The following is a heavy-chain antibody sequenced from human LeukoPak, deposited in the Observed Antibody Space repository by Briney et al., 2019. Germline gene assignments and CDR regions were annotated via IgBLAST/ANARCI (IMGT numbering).Heavy chain of an antibody. J-gene: IGHJ4*02. CDR3: AQDMGPSGGYYDSSGYPFDY. D-gene: IGHD3-22*01. CDR1: GFTFDDYA. Sequence: GGSLRLSCAASGFTFDDYAMHWVRQAPGKGLEWVSGISWNSGSIGYADSVKGRFTISRDNAKNSLYLQMNSLRAEDTALYYCAQDMGPSGGYYDSSGYPFDYWGQGTLVTVSS. V-gene: IGHV3-9*01. CDR2: ISWNSGSI.